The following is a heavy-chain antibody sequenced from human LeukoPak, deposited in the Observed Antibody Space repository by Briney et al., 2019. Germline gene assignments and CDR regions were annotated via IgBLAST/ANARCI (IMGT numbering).Heavy chain of an antibody. J-gene: IGHJ4*02. D-gene: IGHD3-9*01. Sequence: GGSLRLSCVASGFNFSGYWMHWVRQVPGKGLVSVSRINSDGSYISYADSVKGRFTISRENAKNTLYLQMNSLRVEDTAVYYCARGLLYFWGQGTLVTVSS. V-gene: IGHV3-74*01. CDR2: INSDGSYI. CDR1: GFNFSGYW. CDR3: ARGLLYF.